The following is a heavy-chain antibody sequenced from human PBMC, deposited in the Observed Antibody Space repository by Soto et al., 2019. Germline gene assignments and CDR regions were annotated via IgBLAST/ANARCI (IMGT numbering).Heavy chain of an antibody. CDR1: GFTFNSYG. D-gene: IGHD3-10*01. Sequence: SLRLSCAASGFTFNSYGMNWVRQAPGKGLEWVSYISGSTSTIYYADSMQGRFTISRDNAKSSLYLQMNSLRDEDTAVYYCARARFFGRNPPQNFDIWGQGTMVT. CDR3: ARARFFGRNPPQNFDI. J-gene: IGHJ3*02. CDR2: ISGSTSTI. V-gene: IGHV3-48*02.